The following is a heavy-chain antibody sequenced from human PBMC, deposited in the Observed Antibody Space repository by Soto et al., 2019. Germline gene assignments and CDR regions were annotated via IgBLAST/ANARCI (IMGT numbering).Heavy chain of an antibody. Sequence: ASVKASCKASGGTFSSYAISWVRQAPGQGLEWMGGIIPIFGTANYAQKFQGRVTITADESTSTAYMELSSLRSEDTAVYYCARETDDAFDIWGQGTMVTVSS. J-gene: IGHJ3*02. CDR1: GGTFSSYA. V-gene: IGHV1-69*13. CDR3: ARETDDAFDI. D-gene: IGHD1-1*01. CDR2: IIPIFGTA.